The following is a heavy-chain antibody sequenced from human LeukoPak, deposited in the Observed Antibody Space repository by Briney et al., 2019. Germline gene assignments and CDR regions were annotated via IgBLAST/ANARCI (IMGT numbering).Heavy chain of an antibody. J-gene: IGHJ4*02. D-gene: IGHD1/OR15-1a*01. CDR2: INPSGGST. Sequence: ASVKVSCKASGYTFTTYYIHWVRQAPGQGLEWMGIINPSGGSTSYTQKFQGRVTMTRDTSTSTVYMELSSLRSEDTAVYYCARGPPVREQQLDYWGQGTLVTVSS. CDR1: GYTFTTYY. CDR3: ARGPPVREQQLDY. V-gene: IGHV1-46*01.